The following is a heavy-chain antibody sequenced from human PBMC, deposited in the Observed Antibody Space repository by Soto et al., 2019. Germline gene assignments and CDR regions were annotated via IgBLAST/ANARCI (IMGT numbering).Heavy chain of an antibody. V-gene: IGHV3-33*01. J-gene: IGHJ4*02. D-gene: IGHD3-10*01. CDR1: GFTFSSYG. Sequence: GGSLRLSCAASGFTFSSYGMHWVRQAPGKGLEWVAVIWYDGSNKYYADSVKGRFTISRDNSKNTLYLQMNSLRAEDTAVYYCARDTVRGVTPYYFDYWGQGTLVTVSS. CDR3: ARDTVRGVTPYYFDY. CDR2: IWYDGSNK.